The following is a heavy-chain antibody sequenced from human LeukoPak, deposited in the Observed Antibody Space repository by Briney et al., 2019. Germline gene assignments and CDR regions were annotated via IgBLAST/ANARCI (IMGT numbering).Heavy chain of an antibody. CDR2: ISGSGGST. CDR1: GFTFSSYA. CDR3: AKLYTGGSGGVPGRLYYFDY. Sequence: GGSLRLSCAASGFTFSSYAMSWVRQAPGKGLEWVSAISGSGGSTYYADSVKGRFTISRDNSKNTLYLQMNGLRAEDTAVYYCAKLYTGGSGGVPGRLYYFDYWGQGTLVTVSS. V-gene: IGHV3-23*01. D-gene: IGHD6-19*01. J-gene: IGHJ4*02.